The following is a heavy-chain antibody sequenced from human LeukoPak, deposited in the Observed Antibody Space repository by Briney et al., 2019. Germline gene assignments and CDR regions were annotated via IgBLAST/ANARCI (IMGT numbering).Heavy chain of an antibody. CDR3: ARAAYSNYNWFDP. CDR1: GFTFSSYS. CDR2: ISSSSSYI. V-gene: IGHV3-21*04. D-gene: IGHD4-11*01. J-gene: IGHJ5*02. Sequence: GGSLRLSCAASGFTFSSYSMNWVRQAPGKGLEWVSSISSSSSYIYYADSVKGRFTISRDNAKNSLYLQMNSLRAEDTAVYYCARAAYSNYNWFDPWGQGTLVTVSS.